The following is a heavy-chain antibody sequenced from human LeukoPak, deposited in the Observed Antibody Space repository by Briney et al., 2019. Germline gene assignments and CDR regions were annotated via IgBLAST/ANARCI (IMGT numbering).Heavy chain of an antibody. CDR1: GFTFSTSP. V-gene: IGHV3-23*01. Sequence: GGSLRLSCAVSGFTFSTSPMGCVRQAPGKGLEWVSSIHAGGKDPFCADSVQGRCTISRDNSKNTLFLQLNSLRVEDTAIYFCTKGGHDFNPFYNWGQGTLVTVSS. CDR2: IHAGGKDP. J-gene: IGHJ4*02. CDR3: TKGGHDFNPFYN. D-gene: IGHD2-21*02.